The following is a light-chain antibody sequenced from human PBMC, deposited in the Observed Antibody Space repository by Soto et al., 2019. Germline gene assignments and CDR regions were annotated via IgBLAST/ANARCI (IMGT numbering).Light chain of an antibody. CDR1: SSDVSGYNY. Sequence: QSVLTQPASVSGSPGQSITISCPGTSSDVSGYNYVSWYQQHPGKAPKLMIYDVSNRPSGVSNRFSGSKSGNTASLTISGLQAEDEADYYCSSYTSSSTLYVFGTGTKVTVL. CDR3: SSYTSSSTLYV. CDR2: DVS. J-gene: IGLJ1*01. V-gene: IGLV2-14*01.